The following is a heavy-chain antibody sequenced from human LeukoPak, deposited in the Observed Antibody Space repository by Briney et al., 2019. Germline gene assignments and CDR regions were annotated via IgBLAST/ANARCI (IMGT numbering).Heavy chain of an antibody. J-gene: IGHJ6*02. CDR3: ARWYGYCSSTSCSRGCCYYYGMDV. D-gene: IGHD2-2*03. V-gene: IGHV1-8*01. CDR1: GYTFTSYD. Sequence: ASVKVSCKASGYTFTSYDINWVRQATGQGLEWMGWMNPNSGNTGYAQKFQGRVTMTRNTSISTAYMELSSLRSEDTAVYYCARWYGYCSSTSCSRGCCYYYGMDVWGQGTTVTVSS. CDR2: MNPNSGNT.